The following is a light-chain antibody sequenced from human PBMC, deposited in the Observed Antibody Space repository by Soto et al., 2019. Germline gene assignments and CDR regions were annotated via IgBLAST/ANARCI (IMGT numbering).Light chain of an antibody. CDR3: QKYSSAST. V-gene: IGKV1-27*01. J-gene: IGKJ4*01. CDR2: AAS. Sequence: DIQMTQSPSSLSASVGDRVTITCRASQGISNYLAWFQQKPGKVPKLLIYAASTLQSGVPSRFSGSGSGTDFTITISRQQPEDAATYYCQKYSSASTFGGGTKVEIK. CDR1: QGISNY.